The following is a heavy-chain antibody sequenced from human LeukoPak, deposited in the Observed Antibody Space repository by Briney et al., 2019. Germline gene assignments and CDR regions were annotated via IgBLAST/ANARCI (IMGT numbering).Heavy chain of an antibody. V-gene: IGHV4-4*07. CDR1: GASISSYY. CDR3: ARDYGGWRFDY. J-gene: IGHJ4*02. D-gene: IGHD2-8*01. CDR2: IYTSGST. Sequence: SETLSLTCTVSGASISSYYWSWIRQPAGKGLEWIGRIYTSGSTNYNPSLKSRVTLSVDTSKNQFSPKLRSVTAADTAVYYCARDYGGWRFDYWGQGTLVTVSS.